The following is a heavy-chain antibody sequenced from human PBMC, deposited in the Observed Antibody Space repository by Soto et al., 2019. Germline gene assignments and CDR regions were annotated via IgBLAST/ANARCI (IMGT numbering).Heavy chain of an antibody. CDR2: MLYSGNT. Sequence: SETLSLTCTVSGDSISSSTYYWVWIRQSPGKGPEWIGSMLYSGNTYYNPSLKNRVTRSVDTSKNQFSLKLSSVTVADTAAYYCARHAPYGPIDYWGQGTLVTVSS. J-gene: IGHJ4*02. CDR3: ARHAPYGPIDY. CDR1: GDSISSSTYY. D-gene: IGHD3-10*01. V-gene: IGHV4-39*01.